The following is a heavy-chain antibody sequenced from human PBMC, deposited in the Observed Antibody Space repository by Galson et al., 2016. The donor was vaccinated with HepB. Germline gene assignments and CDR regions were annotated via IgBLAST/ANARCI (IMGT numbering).Heavy chain of an antibody. V-gene: IGHV3-53*01. CDR1: GFSVSDSY. J-gene: IGHJ2*01. CDR3: ATVLPAGHYWYPHL. Sequence: SLRLSCAASGFSVSDSYMTWVRQAPGKGLDWVSILYKDGNTFHAQFVKGRFTTSRDNSKNSLDLQMSNVRAEDTAVYYCATVLPAGHYWYPHLWGRGTLVSVSS. CDR2: LYKDGNT.